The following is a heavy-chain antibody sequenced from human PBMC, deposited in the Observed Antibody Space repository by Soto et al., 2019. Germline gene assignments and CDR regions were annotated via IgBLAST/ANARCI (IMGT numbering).Heavy chain of an antibody. CDR2: IYHSGST. D-gene: IGHD6-13*01. CDR3: ARGAYSSSWLLDY. Sequence: SETLSLTCAVSGDSISSSAYSWSWIRQPPGKGLEWIGYIYHSGSTYYNPSLKSRLTISVDRSNNQFSLNLGSVTAADTAVYYCARGAYSSSWLLDYWGQGTLVTVSS. J-gene: IGHJ4*02. CDR1: GDSISSSAYS. V-gene: IGHV4-30-2*01.